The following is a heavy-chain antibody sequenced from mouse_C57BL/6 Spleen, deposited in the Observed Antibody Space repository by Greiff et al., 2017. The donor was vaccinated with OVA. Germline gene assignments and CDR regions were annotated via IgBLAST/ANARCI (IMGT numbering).Heavy chain of an antibody. Sequence: QVQLQQSGPELVKPGASVKLSCKASGYTFTSYDINWVKQRPGQGLEWIGWIYPRDGSTKYNEKFKGKATLTVDTSSSTAYMELHSLTSEDSAVYFCARERVSSYWYFDVWGTGTTVTVSA. CDR2: IYPRDGST. V-gene: IGHV1-85*01. D-gene: IGHD1-1*01. J-gene: IGHJ1*03. CDR1: GYTFTSYD. CDR3: ARERVSSYWYFDV.